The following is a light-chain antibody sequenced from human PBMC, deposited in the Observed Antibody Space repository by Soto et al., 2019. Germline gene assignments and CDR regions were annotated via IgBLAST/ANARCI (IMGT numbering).Light chain of an antibody. CDR3: QQSYSTPPT. CDR1: QSISSY. Sequence: IQMTPSPSSLSASVGDRVTLTCRASQSISSYLNWYQQKPGKAPKLLIYAASSLQSGVPSRFSGSGSGTDCTLTISSLQPEDFATYYCQQSYSTPPTFGQGTRLEIK. CDR2: AAS. J-gene: IGKJ5*01. V-gene: IGKV1-39*01.